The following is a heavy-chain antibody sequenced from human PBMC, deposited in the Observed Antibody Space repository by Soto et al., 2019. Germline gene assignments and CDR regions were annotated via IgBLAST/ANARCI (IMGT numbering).Heavy chain of an antibody. CDR3: ARIRLAARGWGYYYYGMDV. J-gene: IGHJ6*02. V-gene: IGHV2-70*01. CDR1: GFSLSTSGMC. Sequence: SGPTLVNPTQTLTLTCTFSGFSLSTSGMCVSWIRQPPGKALEWPALIDWDDDKYYSTSLKTRLTISKDTSKNQVVLTMTNMDPVDTATYYCARIRLAARGWGYYYYGMDVWGQGTTVTVSS. D-gene: IGHD6-6*01. CDR2: IDWDDDK.